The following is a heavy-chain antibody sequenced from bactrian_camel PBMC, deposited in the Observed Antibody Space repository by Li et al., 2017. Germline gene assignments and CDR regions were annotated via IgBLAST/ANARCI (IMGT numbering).Heavy chain of an antibody. CDR3: AARFLCIGGFHTAPGS. J-gene: IGHJ4*01. Sequence: QVQLVESGGGLVQPGGSLRLSCAASGFTFSRSPMSWVRQAPGKGLEWVSGIYSDGGNTYYADSVKGRFTVSKDNPQNTLYLQMDSLKPEDTAMYYCAARFLCIGGFHTAPGSWGQGTQVTVS. V-gene: IGHV3S7*01. CDR2: IYSDGGNT. CDR1: GFTFSRSP. D-gene: IGHD1*01.